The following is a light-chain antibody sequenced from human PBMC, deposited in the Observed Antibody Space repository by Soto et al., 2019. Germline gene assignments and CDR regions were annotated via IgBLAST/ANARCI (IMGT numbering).Light chain of an antibody. J-gene: IGLJ1*01. CDR1: SSKIGSNY. Sequence: QSVLTQPPSASGTPGQRVTIACSGSSSKIGSNYVYWYQQLPGTAHKLLIYSNNQRPSRVPDRFSGSKSGTSASLAISGLRSEDAADYYCAAWDDSLSGYVFGTGTKLTVL. CDR2: SNN. CDR3: AAWDDSLSGYV. V-gene: IGLV1-47*02.